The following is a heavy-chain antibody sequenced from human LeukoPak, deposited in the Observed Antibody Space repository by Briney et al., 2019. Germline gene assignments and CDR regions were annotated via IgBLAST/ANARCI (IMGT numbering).Heavy chain of an antibody. CDR2: INPNSGGT. CDR3: ASSPDRNTIFGVVVRTSYYYYYMDV. V-gene: IGHV1-2*02. J-gene: IGHJ6*03. CDR1: GYTFTGYY. D-gene: IGHD3-3*01. Sequence: ASVKVSCKASGYTFTGYYMHWVRQAPGQGLEWMGWINPNSGGTNYAQKFQGRVTMTRDTSISIAYMELSRLRSDDTAVYYCASSPDRNTIFGVVVRTSYYYYYMDVWGKGTTVTVSS.